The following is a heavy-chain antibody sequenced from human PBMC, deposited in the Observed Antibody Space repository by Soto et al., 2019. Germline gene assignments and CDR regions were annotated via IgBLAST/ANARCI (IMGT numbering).Heavy chain of an antibody. V-gene: IGHV3-74*01. CDR3: GRDRPNNAFDP. Sequence: GGTLRLSCAASGFTFSNYWMHWVRQAPGKGLVWVSHITTAGSTATNADSVKNKFTISRHSAKNALYLQMYYRRAEDTAVYYCGRDRPNNAFDPWGQGTLVTVSS. CDR2: ITTAGSTA. CDR1: GFTFSNYW. J-gene: IGHJ5*02. D-gene: IGHD1-1*01.